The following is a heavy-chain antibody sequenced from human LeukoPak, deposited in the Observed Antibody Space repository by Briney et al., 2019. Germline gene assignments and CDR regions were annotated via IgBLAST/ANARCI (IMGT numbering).Heavy chain of an antibody. V-gene: IGHV3-66*02. CDR3: GRVTGTTLGGNWFDP. Sequence: GGSLRLSCAASGFTVSSNYMSWVRQAPGKGLKWVSVIYSGGRTYYADSVKGQFTISRDNSKNTLDLQMNSLRAEDTAVYYCGRVTGTTLGGNWFDPWGQGTLVSVS. J-gene: IGHJ5*02. CDR2: IYSGGRT. CDR1: GFTVSSNY. D-gene: IGHD1-7*01.